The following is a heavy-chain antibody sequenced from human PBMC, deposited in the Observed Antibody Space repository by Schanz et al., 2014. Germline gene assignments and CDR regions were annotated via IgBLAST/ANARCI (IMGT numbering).Heavy chain of an antibody. CDR1: ELTLSTHA. V-gene: IGHV3-30*04. J-gene: IGHJ4*02. Sequence: VQLVESGGGLVKPGGSLRLSCAGSELTLSTHAMTWVRQAPGKGLEWVTIISHDGSIQYGADSVKGRFTLSRDNSKNTMDLQMNSLRPEGTAVYYCGRDYSGGALDYWGQGTLVTVSS. CDR3: GRDYSGGALDY. D-gene: IGHD6-19*01. CDR2: ISHDGSIQ.